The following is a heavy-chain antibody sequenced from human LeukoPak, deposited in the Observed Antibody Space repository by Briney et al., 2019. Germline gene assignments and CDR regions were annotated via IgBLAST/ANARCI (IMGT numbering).Heavy chain of an antibody. CDR2: LYSGGAT. D-gene: IGHD4-23*01. CDR3: ARGNGNVGGRLDP. V-gene: IGHV3-66*01. CDR1: GFSVSGIH. Sequence: GGSLRLSCAASGFSVSGIHMNWVRQAPGKNLEWVSGLYSGGATYYADSLGGRFTISRDPSKNTVYLQMTSLRVDDSAIYYCARGNGNVGGRLDPWGQGTRVTVSS. J-gene: IGHJ5*02.